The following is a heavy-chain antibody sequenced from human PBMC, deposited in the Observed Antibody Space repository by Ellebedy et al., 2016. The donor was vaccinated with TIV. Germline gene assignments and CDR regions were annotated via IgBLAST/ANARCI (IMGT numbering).Heavy chain of an antibody. Sequence: ASVKVSXKVSGYRLTDASTYWVRQAPGKGLEWMGGFDPEGGKKISAQKFQGRLTVTEDETTDTVYMELSGLRADDTAVYYCARVPCSYSGCQGYGMDVWGQGTTVTVS. CDR2: FDPEGGKK. V-gene: IGHV1-24*01. CDR3: ARVPCSYSGCQGYGMDV. CDR1: GYRLTDAS. J-gene: IGHJ6*02. D-gene: IGHD2-15*01.